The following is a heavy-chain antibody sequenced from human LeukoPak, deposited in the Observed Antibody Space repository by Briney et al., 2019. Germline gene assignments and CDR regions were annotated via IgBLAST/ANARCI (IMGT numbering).Heavy chain of an antibody. CDR2: ITSGGLT. CDR3: AKPFRDCSSATCYVSFDY. V-gene: IGHV3-23*01. CDR1: GFTFSSYA. D-gene: IGHD2-2*01. J-gene: IGHJ4*02. Sequence: GGSLRLSCAASGFTFSSYAMTWVRQAPGKGLEWVSAITSGGLTFYADSVKGRFTISRDNSINTLYLQMSSLRADDTAVYYCAKPFRDCSSATCYVSFDYWGQGTLVTVSS.